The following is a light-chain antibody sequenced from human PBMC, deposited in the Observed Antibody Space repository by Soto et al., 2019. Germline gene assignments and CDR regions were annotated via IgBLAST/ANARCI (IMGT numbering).Light chain of an antibody. CDR2: DSS. Sequence: EIVLTQSPAILSMSPGERATLSCRASQSVSSYFAWYQQKPGQAPSLLIYDSSNRATGVPARFSGSGSGTDFPLTISSLEPEDFAVYYCQQRRYWPVTFGQGTKVDIK. CDR1: QSVSSY. CDR3: QQRRYWPVT. J-gene: IGKJ1*01. V-gene: IGKV3-11*01.